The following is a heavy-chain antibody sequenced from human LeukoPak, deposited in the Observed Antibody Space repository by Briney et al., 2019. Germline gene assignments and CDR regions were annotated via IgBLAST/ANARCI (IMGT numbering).Heavy chain of an antibody. J-gene: IGHJ4*02. CDR3: AGEGGNCSSTSCYSEDYFDY. D-gene: IGHD2-2*01. V-gene: IGHV3-21*01. CDR2: ISSSSSYI. CDR1: GFTFSSYS. Sequence: GGSLRLSCAASGFTFSSYSMNWVRQAPGKGLEWVSSISSSSSYIYYADSVKGRFTISRDNAKNSLYLQMNSLRAEDTAVYYCAGEGGNCSSTSCYSEDYFDYWGQGTLVTVSS.